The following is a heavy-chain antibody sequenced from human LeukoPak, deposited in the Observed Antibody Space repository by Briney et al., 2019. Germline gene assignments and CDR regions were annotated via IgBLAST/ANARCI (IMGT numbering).Heavy chain of an antibody. CDR1: GFPFSSYW. V-gene: IGHV3-7*01. J-gene: IGHJ4*01. CDR3: ARVAGGAFDS. Sequence: GGSLRLSCVASGFPFSSYWMTWVRQAPGKGLEWVANIKQDGSKKSYVDSVKGRFTISRDNAKNTLYLQMNSLRAEDTAIYYCARVAGGAFDSWGHGTLVTVSS. CDR2: IKQDGSKK. D-gene: IGHD3-10*01.